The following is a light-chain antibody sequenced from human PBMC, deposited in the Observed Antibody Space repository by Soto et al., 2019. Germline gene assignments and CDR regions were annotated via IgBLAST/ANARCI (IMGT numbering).Light chain of an antibody. CDR3: QQFSSYPLT. V-gene: IGKV3-20*01. Sequence: EIVLAQSPGTLSLSPGERATLSCRASQSVTNNQLAWFRQKHGQAPRLIIWGVSNRETGIPDRFSGSGSGTEFTLTISRLEPEDFEVDYCQQFSSYPLTFGGGTKVDIK. CDR1: QSVTNNQ. CDR2: GVS. J-gene: IGKJ4*01.